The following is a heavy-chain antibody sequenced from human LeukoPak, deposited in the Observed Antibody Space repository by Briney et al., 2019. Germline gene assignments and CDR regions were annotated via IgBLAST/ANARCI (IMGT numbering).Heavy chain of an antibody. CDR2: IKEDGNIE. Sequence: PGGSLRLSCVASGFTFSHYWMSWVRQAPGKGLEWVANIKEDGNIEDYVDSVKGRFTVSRDNAKNSLYLEMNSLRVEDTAVYYCVSQQVAPPWGQGTLVIVSS. CDR1: GFTFSHYW. CDR3: VSQQVAPP. D-gene: IGHD5-12*01. J-gene: IGHJ5*02. V-gene: IGHV3-7*01.